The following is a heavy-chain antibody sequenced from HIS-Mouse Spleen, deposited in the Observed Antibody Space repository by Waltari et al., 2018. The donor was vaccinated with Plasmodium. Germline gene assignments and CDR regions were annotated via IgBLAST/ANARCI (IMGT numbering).Heavy chain of an antibody. J-gene: IGHJ5*02. Sequence: QVQLVQSGAGVKKPGASVKVSCKASGYTFTSYYMHWVRKAPGQRLEWMGISNPKGSSKGDSQKCQGRGTMTRDTSTSTVYMELRSLRSEDRAVYYCARDRTDCSGGSGYWFDPWGQGTLVTVSS. CDR1: GYTFTSYY. CDR3: ARDRTDCSGGSGYWFDP. D-gene: IGHD2-15*01. V-gene: IGHV1-46*01. CDR2: SNPKGSSK.